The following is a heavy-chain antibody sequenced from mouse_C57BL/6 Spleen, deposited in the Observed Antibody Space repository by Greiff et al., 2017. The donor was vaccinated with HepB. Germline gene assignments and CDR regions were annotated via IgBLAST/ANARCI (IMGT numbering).Heavy chain of an antibody. V-gene: IGHV1-64*01. CDR3: AKEKGRDAMDY. J-gene: IGHJ4*01. CDR1: GYTFTSYW. Sequence: QVQLKQPGAELVKPGASVKLSCKASGYTFTSYWMHWVKQRPGQGLEWIGMIHPNSGSTNYNEKFKSKATLTVDKSSSTAYMQLSSLTSEDSAVFDCAKEKGRDAMDYWGQGTSVTVAS. CDR2: IHPNSGST.